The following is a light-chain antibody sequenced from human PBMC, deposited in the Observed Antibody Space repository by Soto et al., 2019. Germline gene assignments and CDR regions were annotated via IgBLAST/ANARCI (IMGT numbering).Light chain of an antibody. J-gene: IGKJ5*01. CDR1: QDISKN. CDR3: QQYDNLLPIT. Sequence: IQMTQSPSSLSASVGDRVTITCQASQDISKNLNWYQQKPGKAPKLLIYDASSLQKGVPTRFSGSGSATHVTFTISSLQPEDMATYYCQQYDNLLPITFGQRTRLEIK. V-gene: IGKV1-33*01. CDR2: DAS.